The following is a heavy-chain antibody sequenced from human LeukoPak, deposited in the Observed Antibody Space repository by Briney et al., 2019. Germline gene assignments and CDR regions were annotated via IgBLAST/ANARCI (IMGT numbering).Heavy chain of an antibody. V-gene: IGHV3-11*06. CDR1: GFTVSSNY. CDR2: ISSSSSYT. CDR3: ARDADEYYFDY. J-gene: IGHJ4*02. Sequence: GGSLRLSCAASGFTVSSNYMSWIRQAPGKGLEWVSYISSSSSYTNYADSVKGRFTISRDNAKNSLYQQMNSLRAEDTAVYYCARDADEYYFDYWGQGTLVTVSS.